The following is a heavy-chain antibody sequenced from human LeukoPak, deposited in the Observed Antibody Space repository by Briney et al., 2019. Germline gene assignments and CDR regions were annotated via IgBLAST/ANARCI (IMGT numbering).Heavy chain of an antibody. Sequence: PETLSLTCTVSGGSIRSYYWSWIRQPPGKGLEWIGYIYTSGSTSYNPSLKSRVTISLDTSKNQFSLNLSSVTPEDTAVYYCTRGGLGMTVALFESWGQGTRVTVSS. CDR1: GGSIRSYY. CDR2: IYTSGST. V-gene: IGHV4-4*09. J-gene: IGHJ4*02. D-gene: IGHD6-19*01. CDR3: TRGGLGMTVALFES.